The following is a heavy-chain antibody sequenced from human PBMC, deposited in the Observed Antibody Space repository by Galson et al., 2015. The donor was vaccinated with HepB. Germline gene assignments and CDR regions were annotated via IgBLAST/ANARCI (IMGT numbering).Heavy chain of an antibody. CDR3: ASGFWMGARGAFDI. J-gene: IGHJ3*02. Sequence: SLRLSCAASGFTFSSYWMSWVRQAPGKGLEWVANIKQDGSEKYYVDSVKGRFTISRDNAKNSLYLQMNSLRAEDTAVYYCASGFWMGARGAFDIWGQGTMVTVSS. V-gene: IGHV3-7*03. CDR2: IKQDGSEK. D-gene: IGHD1-26*01. CDR1: GFTFSSYW.